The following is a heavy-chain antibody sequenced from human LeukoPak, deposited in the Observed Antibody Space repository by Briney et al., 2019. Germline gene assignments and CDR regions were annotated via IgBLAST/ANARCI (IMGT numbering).Heavy chain of an antibody. Sequence: SETLSLTCTVSGGSISSYYWSWIRQPAGKGLEWIGRIYTSGSTNYNPSLKSRVTMSVDTSKNQFSLKLSSVTAADTAVYYCARDALSSSGWPNWFDPWGQGTLVTVSS. CDR1: GGSISSYY. J-gene: IGHJ5*02. V-gene: IGHV4-4*07. CDR3: ARDALSSSGWPNWFDP. CDR2: IYTSGST. D-gene: IGHD6-19*01.